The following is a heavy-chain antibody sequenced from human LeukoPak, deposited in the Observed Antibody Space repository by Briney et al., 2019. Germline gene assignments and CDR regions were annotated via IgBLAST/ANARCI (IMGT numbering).Heavy chain of an antibody. D-gene: IGHD3-3*01. V-gene: IGHV3-7*01. CDR3: AGQTYYDFWSGYLGAFDI. CDR2: IKQDGSEK. J-gene: IGHJ3*02. CDR1: GFTFSSYS. Sequence: GGSLRLSCAASGFTFSSYSMNWVRQAPGKGLEWVANIKQDGSEKYYVDSVKGRFTISRDNAKNSLYLQMNSLRAEDTAVYYCAGQTYYDFWSGYLGAFDIWGQGTMVTVSS.